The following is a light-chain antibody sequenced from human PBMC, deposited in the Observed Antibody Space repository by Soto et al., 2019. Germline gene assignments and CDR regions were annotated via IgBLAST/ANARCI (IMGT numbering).Light chain of an antibody. V-gene: IGKV1-9*01. CDR2: AAS. CDR1: QGISSY. CDR3: QQLNSYPFLT. J-gene: IGKJ4*01. Sequence: DIQLTQSPSFLSASGGDRVTITCLASQGISSYLAWYQQKPGKAPKLLIYAASTLQSGVPSRFSGSGSGTEFTLTISSLQPEDFATYYCQQLNSYPFLTFGGGTKVEIK.